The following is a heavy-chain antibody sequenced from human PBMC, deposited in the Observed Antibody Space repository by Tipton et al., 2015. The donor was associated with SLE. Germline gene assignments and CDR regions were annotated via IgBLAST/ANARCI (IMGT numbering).Heavy chain of an antibody. D-gene: IGHD2-2*01. CDR3: ARVPAVYYYYMDV. CDR1: GASIRYKY. Sequence: TLSLTCTVSGASIRYKYWSWIRQPPGKGLEWIGFVNYSEGTKLKSSLRSRVTISLDTSTDRFSLKVTSVTAADTAVYYCARVPAVYYYYMDVWGKGTTVTVSS. CDR2: VNYSEGT. J-gene: IGHJ6*03. V-gene: IGHV4-59*01.